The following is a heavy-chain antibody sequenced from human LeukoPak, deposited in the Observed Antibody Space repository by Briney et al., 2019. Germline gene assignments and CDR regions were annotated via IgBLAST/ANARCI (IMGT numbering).Heavy chain of an antibody. CDR3: AKEVADSSGYWRYYFDY. Sequence: GGSLRLSCAASGFTFSSYSMNWVRQAPGKGLEWVSSISSSSSYIYYADSVKGRFTISRDNSKNTLYLQMNSLRAEDTAVYYCAKEVADSSGYWRYYFDYWGQGTLVTVSS. CDR1: GFTFSSYS. D-gene: IGHD3-22*01. J-gene: IGHJ4*02. CDR2: ISSSSSYI. V-gene: IGHV3-21*04.